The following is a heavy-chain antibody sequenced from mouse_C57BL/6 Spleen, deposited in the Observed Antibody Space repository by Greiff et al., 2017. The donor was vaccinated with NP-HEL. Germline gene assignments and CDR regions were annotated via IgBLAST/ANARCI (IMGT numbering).Heavy chain of an antibody. J-gene: IGHJ4*01. CDR2: ISDGGSYT. CDR3: GNFQGVDY. CDR1: GFTFSSYA. V-gene: IGHV5-4*01. Sequence: VQLKESGGGLVKPGGSLKLSCAASGFTFSSYAMSWVRQTPEKRLEWVATISDGGSYTYYPDNVKGRFTISRDNAKNNLYLQMSHLKSEDTAMYYCGNFQGVDYWGQGTSVTVSS. D-gene: IGHD3-2*02.